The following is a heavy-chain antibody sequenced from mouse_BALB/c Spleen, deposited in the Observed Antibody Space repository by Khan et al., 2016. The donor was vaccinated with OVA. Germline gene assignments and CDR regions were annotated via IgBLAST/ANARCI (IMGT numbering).Heavy chain of an antibody. D-gene: IGHD2-1*01. V-gene: IGHV5-9*04. Sequence: EVELVESGGGLVKPGGSLQLSCAASGFTFSSYAMSWIRQTPEKRLEWVATISGGGDYTFYLDSVKGRFTISRDNAKNTLYLEMSSLRSDDTAMFYCARSPYGNFGYWGQGTLVTVSA. J-gene: IGHJ3*02. CDR2: ISGGGDYT. CDR1: GFTFSSYA. CDR3: ARSPYGNFGY.